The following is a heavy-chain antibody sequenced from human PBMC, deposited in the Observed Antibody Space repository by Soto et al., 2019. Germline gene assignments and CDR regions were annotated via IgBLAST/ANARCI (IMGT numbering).Heavy chain of an antibody. J-gene: IGHJ5*01. CDR2: VSASDSRT. V-gene: IGHV3-23*01. Sequence: GGSLRLSCAASGFTFSSYPLTWVRQAPGKGLGWVSSVSASDSRTNCAGSVKGRFTVSRHNSKTTVFLQMNSLRVEDTRVYYCAKDPNNTSNWSSRYADSWGQGTLVTVSS. CDR1: GFTFSSYP. D-gene: IGHD4-4*01. CDR3: AKDPNNTSNWSSRYADS.